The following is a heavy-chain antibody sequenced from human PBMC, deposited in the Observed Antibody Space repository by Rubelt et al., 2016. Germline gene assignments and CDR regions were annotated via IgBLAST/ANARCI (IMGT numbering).Heavy chain of an antibody. CDR3: ARELRYSSSCPKDY. V-gene: IGHV3-53*01. D-gene: IGHD6-13*01. J-gene: IGHJ4*02. Sequence: EVQLVESGGGLVQPGGSLRLSCAASGFTVSSNYMSWVRQAPGKGLEWVSVIYSGGSTYYADSVKGRFTISRDNAKNTLYLQMNSLRAEDTAVYYCARELRYSSSCPKDYWGQGTLVTVSS. CDR2: IYSGGST. CDR1: GFTVSSNY.